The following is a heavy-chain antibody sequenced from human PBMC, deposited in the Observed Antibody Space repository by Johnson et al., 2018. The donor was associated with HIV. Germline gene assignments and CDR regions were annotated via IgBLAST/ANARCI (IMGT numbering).Heavy chain of an antibody. D-gene: IGHD2-2*03. J-gene: IGHJ3*02. Sequence: VQLVESGGGVVQPGGSLRLSCAASGFTFSTYVMSWVRQAPGKGLEWVSGISGSGGSTYYADSVRGRFTISRDNSKNTLYLQMESLRAEDTAVYYCAEVGYCSSASCYAGAFDIWGQGTMVTVSS. CDR1: GFTFSTYV. V-gene: IGHV3-23*04. CDR2: ISGSGGST. CDR3: AEVGYCSSASCYAGAFDI.